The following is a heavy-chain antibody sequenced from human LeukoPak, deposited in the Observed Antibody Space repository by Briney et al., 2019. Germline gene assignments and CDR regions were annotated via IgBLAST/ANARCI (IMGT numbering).Heavy chain of an antibody. CDR3: ASTYYYDSSGYEWFDP. V-gene: IGHV1-18*01. CDR2: ISAYNGNT. CDR1: GYTFTSYG. D-gene: IGHD3-22*01. J-gene: IGHJ5*02. Sequence: ASVKVSCKASGYTFTSYGISWVRQAPGQGLEWMGWISAYNGNTNYAQKLQGRVTMTTDTSTSTAYMELRSQRSDDTAVYYCASTYYYDSSGYEWFDPWGQGTLVTVSS.